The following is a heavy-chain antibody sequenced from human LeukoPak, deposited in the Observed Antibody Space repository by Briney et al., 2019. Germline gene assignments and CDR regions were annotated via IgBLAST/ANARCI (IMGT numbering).Heavy chain of an antibody. J-gene: IGHJ3*02. V-gene: IGHV1-2*02. D-gene: IGHD5-18*01. Sequence: ASVKVSCKASGYTFTNHDMHWVRQAPGQGLEWMGWINPNSGGTNYAQKLQGRVTMTRDTSISTAYMELSRLRSDDTAVYYCATAMVRGDAFDIWGQGTMVTVSS. CDR1: GYTFTNHD. CDR2: INPNSGGT. CDR3: ATAMVRGDAFDI.